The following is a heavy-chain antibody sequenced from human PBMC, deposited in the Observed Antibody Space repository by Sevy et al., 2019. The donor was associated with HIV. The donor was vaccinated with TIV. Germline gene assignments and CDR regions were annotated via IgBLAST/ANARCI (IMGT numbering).Heavy chain of an antibody. J-gene: IGHJ4*02. Sequence: ASVKVSCRVSGYTLTKLAMHWVRQAPGKGLEWMGSFDPEDDETIYAQKFQSRVMMTEDTSTDTAYMELSSLRSEDTAVYYCATTKDYYESSGSPFDSWGQGTLVTVSS. CDR3: ATTKDYYESSGSPFDS. D-gene: IGHD3-22*01. CDR1: GYTLTKLA. CDR2: FDPEDDET. V-gene: IGHV1-24*01.